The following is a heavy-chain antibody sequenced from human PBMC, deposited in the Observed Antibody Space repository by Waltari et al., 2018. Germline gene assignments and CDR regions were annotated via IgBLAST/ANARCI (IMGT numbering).Heavy chain of an antibody. CDR3: VKRWSSSDGDY. CDR2: ISPKGDST. D-gene: IGHD2-15*01. Sequence: EVQLVESGGGLVQPRGSLRLSCSASGFTFSIYSMHWVRQAPGKGLEYVSAISPKGDSTYYADCVKGRFTISRDNSKNTVFLQMSSLRAEDTAVYYCVKRWSSSDGDYWGQGTLVTVSS. V-gene: IGHV3-64D*06. J-gene: IGHJ4*02. CDR1: GFTFSIYS.